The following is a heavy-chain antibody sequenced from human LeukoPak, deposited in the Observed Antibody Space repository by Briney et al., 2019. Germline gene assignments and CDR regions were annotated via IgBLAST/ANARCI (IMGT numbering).Heavy chain of an antibody. CDR3: ARHLGGNCSGGSCYDWFDP. D-gene: IGHD2-15*01. V-gene: IGHV4-59*08. Sequence: PSETLSLTCTVSGGSISSYYWSWIRQPPGKGLEWIGYIYYRWSTNYNPSLKSRVTISVDTSKNQFPLKLRSLTAADTAVYYCARHLGGNCSGGSCYDWFDPWGQGTLVTVSS. CDR1: GGSISSYY. CDR2: IYYRWST. J-gene: IGHJ5*02.